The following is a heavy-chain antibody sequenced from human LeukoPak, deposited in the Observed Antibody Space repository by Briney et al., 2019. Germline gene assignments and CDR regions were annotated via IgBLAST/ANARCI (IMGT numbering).Heavy chain of an antibody. J-gene: IGHJ6*02. D-gene: IGHD3-16*01. CDR2: ISAYNGNT. Sequence: ASVKVSCKASGYTFTSYGISWVRQAPGQGLEWMGWISAYNGNTNYAQKLQGRVTMTTDTSTSTAYMELRSLRSDDTAVYYCAREYFNDYGDYGMDVWGQGTTVTVSS. CDR3: AREYFNDYGDYGMDV. CDR1: GYTFTSYG. V-gene: IGHV1-18*01.